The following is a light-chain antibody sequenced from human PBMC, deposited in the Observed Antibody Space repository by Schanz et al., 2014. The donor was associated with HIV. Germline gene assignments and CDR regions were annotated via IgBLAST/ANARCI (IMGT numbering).Light chain of an antibody. J-gene: IGKJ5*01. V-gene: IGKV3-20*01. CDR1: QTFSKNY. CDR2: GAS. Sequence: EIVLTQSPDTLSLSPGERATLSCRASQTFSKNYLAWYHQKPGQAPRLLIYGASSRATGIPDRFSGSGSGTDFTLNISRLEPEDFALVGLQRYDSSPITFGQGTRLEIK. CDR3: QRYDSSPIT.